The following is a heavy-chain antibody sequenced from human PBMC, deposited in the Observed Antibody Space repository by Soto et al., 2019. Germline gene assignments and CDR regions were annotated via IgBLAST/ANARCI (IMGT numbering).Heavy chain of an antibody. J-gene: IGHJ4*02. Sequence: GGSLRLSCAASGFTFSDYAMHWIRQPPGKGLEWVAIISYEGSEKYYSDSVKGRFTISRDNSKNTVYLQMNSVRGDDTAVYYCARTNYDFWSGFSDWGQGALVTVSS. V-gene: IGHV3-30*03. CDR3: ARTNYDFWSGFSD. CDR2: ISYEGSEK. D-gene: IGHD3-3*01. CDR1: GFTFSDYA.